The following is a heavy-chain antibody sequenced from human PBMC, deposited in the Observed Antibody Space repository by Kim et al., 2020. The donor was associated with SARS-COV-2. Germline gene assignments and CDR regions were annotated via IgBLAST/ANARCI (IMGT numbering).Heavy chain of an antibody. J-gene: IGHJ3*01. CDR2: TTTTGGVI. V-gene: IGHV3-48*03. D-gene: IGHD2-8*01. CDR3: ARELVSTGGDACDA. CDR1: GFTFSNYE. Sequence: GGSPRLSCVVSGFTFSNYEMNWYRQAPGKGLEWLSYTTTTGGVIFYADSVKGRFTTFRDNARNSLYLQMNSLRVEDTGLYYCARELVSTGGDACDAWGQGTMVTVSS.